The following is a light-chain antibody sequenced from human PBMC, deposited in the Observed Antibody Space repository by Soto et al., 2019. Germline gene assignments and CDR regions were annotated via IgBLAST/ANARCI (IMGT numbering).Light chain of an antibody. CDR2: AVS. CDR1: QNIGTF. J-gene: IGKJ5*01. CDR3: QQNYDTPIT. V-gene: IGKV1-39*01. Sequence: DFEMTQSPSSLSAFVGDRVTISCRASQNIGTFLSWYQQKPGTAPKLLMYAVSSLEIGVPSRFSGSGSGTNFTLTIGSLQPEDFATYFCQQNYDTPITFGQGTRLE.